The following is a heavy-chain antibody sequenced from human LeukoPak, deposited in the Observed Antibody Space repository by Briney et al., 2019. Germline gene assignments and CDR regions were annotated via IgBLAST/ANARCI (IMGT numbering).Heavy chain of an antibody. J-gene: IGHJ5*02. CDR2: INHSGST. V-gene: IGHV4-34*01. D-gene: IGHD6-19*01. Sequence: SETLSLTGAVYGGSFSGYYWSWIRQPPGKGLEWIGEINHSGSTNYNPSLKSRVTISVDTSKNQFSLKLSSVTAADTAVYYCASRSGWYVPPWGQGTLVTVSS. CDR1: GGSFSGYY. CDR3: ASRSGWYVPP.